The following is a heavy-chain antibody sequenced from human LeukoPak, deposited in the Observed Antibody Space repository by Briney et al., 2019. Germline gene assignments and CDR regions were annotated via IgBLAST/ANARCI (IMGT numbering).Heavy chain of an antibody. D-gene: IGHD5-12*01. CDR1: GFTFSKFG. Sequence: PGGSLRLSCAASGFTFSKFGMHWVRQTPGKGLEWVALVWYDGSKNYYADSVKGRFTISRDNSKDTLYLLLNSLRAEDTAVYYCAKDWSLGYGCLDYWGQGTLVTVSS. CDR2: VWYDGSKN. J-gene: IGHJ4*02. CDR3: AKDWSLGYGCLDY. V-gene: IGHV3-33*06.